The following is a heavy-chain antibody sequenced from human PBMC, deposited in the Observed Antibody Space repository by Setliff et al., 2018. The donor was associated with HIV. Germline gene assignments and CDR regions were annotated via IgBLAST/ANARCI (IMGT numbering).Heavy chain of an antibody. CDR3: ARRAGSDYFTRFDY. Sequence: LSLTCTVSGDSINSGTYYWSWIRQPAGKGLEWIGRLHLSGDTNYNPSLKSRVTMSIDTSKNQFSLKLSSVTAADTAVYYCARRAGSDYFTRFDYWGQGTLVTVSS. CDR1: GDSINSGTYY. D-gene: IGHD3-10*01. J-gene: IGHJ4*02. V-gene: IGHV4-61*02. CDR2: LHLSGDT.